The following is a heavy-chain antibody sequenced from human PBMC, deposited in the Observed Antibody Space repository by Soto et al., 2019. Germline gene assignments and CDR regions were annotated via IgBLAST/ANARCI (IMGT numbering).Heavy chain of an antibody. D-gene: IGHD6-13*01. CDR1: GGTFSSYA. V-gene: IGHV1-69*06. CDR2: IIPIFGTA. Sequence: QVQLVQSGAEVKKPGSSVKVSCKASGGTFSSYAISWVRQAPGQGLEWMGGIIPIFGTANYAQKFQGRVTITADKSTSTAYMALSSLRSEDTVVYYCAREEGVSSSWYSPAFDIWGQGTMVTVSS. J-gene: IGHJ3*02. CDR3: AREEGVSSSWYSPAFDI.